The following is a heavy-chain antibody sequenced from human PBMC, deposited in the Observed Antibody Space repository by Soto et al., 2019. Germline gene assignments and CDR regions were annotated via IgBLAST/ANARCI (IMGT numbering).Heavy chain of an antibody. Sequence: EVQLLESGGGLVQPGGSLRLSCAASGFTFSSYAMSWVRQAPGKGLEWVSAISGSGGSTYYADSVKGRFTISRDNSKNALYLQMSSLRAEDTAVYYCAKWDIVVVVAAANDYWGQGTLVTVSS. D-gene: IGHD2-15*01. CDR3: AKWDIVVVVAAANDY. V-gene: IGHV3-23*01. CDR1: GFTFSSYA. CDR2: ISGSGGST. J-gene: IGHJ4*02.